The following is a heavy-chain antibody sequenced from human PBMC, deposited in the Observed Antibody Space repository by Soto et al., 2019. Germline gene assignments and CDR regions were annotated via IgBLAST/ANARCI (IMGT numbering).Heavy chain of an antibody. Sequence: TLSLNRAIYGDSVANNSTAWNWMKQSQSRGLEWLGRTYYRSKWYNDYAVSVKSRITINPDTSKNQFSLQLNSVTPEDTAVYYCARDRRDGYNLVDLWGRGTLVTVS. D-gene: IGHD5-12*01. J-gene: IGHJ2*01. CDR3: ARDRRDGYNLVDL. V-gene: IGHV6-1*01. CDR1: GDSVANNSTA. CDR2: TYYRSKWYN.